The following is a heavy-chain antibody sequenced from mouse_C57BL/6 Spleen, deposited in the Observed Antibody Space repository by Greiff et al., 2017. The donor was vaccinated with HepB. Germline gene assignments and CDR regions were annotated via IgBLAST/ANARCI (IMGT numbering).Heavy chain of an antibody. CDR2: ISGGGGNT. V-gene: IGHV5-9*01. Sequence: EVQVVESGGGLVKPGGSLKLSCAASGFTFSSYTMSWVRQTPEKRLEWVATISGGGGNTYYPDSVKGRFTISRDNAKNTLYLQMSSLRSEDTALYYCERYYYFDYWGQGTTLTVSS. J-gene: IGHJ2*01. CDR1: GFTFSSYT. CDR3: ERYYYFDY.